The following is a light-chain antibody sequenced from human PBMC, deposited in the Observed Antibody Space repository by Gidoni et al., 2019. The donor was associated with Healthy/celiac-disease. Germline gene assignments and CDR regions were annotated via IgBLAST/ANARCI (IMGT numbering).Light chain of an antibody. Sequence: DIVITQSPDSLAVSLGERATINCKSSQSVLYSSNNKNYLACYQQKPGQPPKLLIYWASTRESGVPDRFSGSGSGTDFTLTISSLQAEDVAVYYCQQYYSTPWTFGQGTKVEIK. CDR3: QQYYSTPWT. CDR2: WAS. CDR1: QSVLYSSNNKNY. V-gene: IGKV4-1*01. J-gene: IGKJ1*01.